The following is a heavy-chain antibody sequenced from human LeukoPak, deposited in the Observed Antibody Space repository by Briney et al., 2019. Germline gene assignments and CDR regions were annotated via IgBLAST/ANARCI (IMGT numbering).Heavy chain of an antibody. Sequence: PSETLSLTCTVSGYSISSGYYWGWIRQPPGKGLEWIGSIYHSGSTYYNPSLKSRVTIPVDTSKNQFSLKLSSVTAADTAVYYCARDLLARFLEWYHKGGYWFDPWGQGTLVTVSS. CDR1: GYSISSGYY. V-gene: IGHV4-38-2*02. CDR2: IYHSGST. J-gene: IGHJ5*02. D-gene: IGHD3-3*01. CDR3: ARDLLARFLEWYHKGGYWFDP.